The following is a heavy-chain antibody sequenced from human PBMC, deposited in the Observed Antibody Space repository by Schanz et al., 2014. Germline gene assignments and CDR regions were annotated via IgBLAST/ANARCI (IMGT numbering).Heavy chain of an antibody. V-gene: IGHV3-30*04. CDR2: VPFDGSQK. J-gene: IGHJ4*02. CDR1: GFTFSSYA. D-gene: IGHD2-2*01. Sequence: QVQLVDSGGGVVQPGRSLRLSCAASGFTFSSYALHWVRQAPGKGLEWVAFVPFDGSQKFYADSVKGRFTISRDNSKNTVYLQMNSLRPGDTAVYYCARESSNDIVLVPGAVFDHWGQGMLXTVSS. CDR3: ARESSNDIVLVPGAVFDH.